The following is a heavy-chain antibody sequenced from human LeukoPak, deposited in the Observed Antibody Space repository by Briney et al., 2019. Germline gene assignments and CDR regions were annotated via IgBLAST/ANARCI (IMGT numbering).Heavy chain of an antibody. Sequence: GGSVRLSCAASGFSFSTCAMNWVRQAPGKRLEWVSTISSGGDGALYADSVKGRFTISRDNSKNTLFLQMNSLRAEDTAVYYCAKRTRGYSYGTLDYWGQGTLVTVSS. CDR3: AKRTRGYSYGTLDY. V-gene: IGHV3-23*01. CDR2: ISSGGDGA. D-gene: IGHD5-18*01. CDR1: GFSFSTCA. J-gene: IGHJ4*02.